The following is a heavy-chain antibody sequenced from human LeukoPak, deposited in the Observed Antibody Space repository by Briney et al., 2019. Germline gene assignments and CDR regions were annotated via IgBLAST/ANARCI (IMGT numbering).Heavy chain of an antibody. CDR2: INHSEST. J-gene: IGHJ6*03. V-gene: IGHV4-34*01. D-gene: IGHD6-13*01. Sequence: SETLSLTCAVYGGSFSGYYWSWIRQPPGKGLEWIGEINHSESTNYNPSLKSRVTISVDTSKNQFSLKLSSVTAADTAVYYCAKAAAGGYYYYYYMDVWGKGTTVTVSS. CDR1: GGSFSGYY. CDR3: AKAAAGGYYYYYYMDV.